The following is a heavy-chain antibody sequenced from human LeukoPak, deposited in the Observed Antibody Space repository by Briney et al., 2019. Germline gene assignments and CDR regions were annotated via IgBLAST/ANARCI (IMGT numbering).Heavy chain of an antibody. CDR3: ARAPSEIGGYYPEYFRH. D-gene: IGHD3-3*01. CDR1: GFTFSSYA. V-gene: IGHV3-74*01. CDR2: IKSDGST. J-gene: IGHJ1*01. Sequence: GGSLRLSCAASGFTFSSYAVSWVRQAPGKGLVWVSRIKSDGSTNYADSVKGRFTISRDNAKNTLSLQMNSLRPEDTGVYYCARAPSEIGGYYPEYFRHWGQGTLVTVSS.